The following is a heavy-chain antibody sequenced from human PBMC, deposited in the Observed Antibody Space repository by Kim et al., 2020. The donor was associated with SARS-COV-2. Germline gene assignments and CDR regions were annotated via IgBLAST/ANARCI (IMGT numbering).Heavy chain of an antibody. V-gene: IGHV4-34*01. CDR3: ARVLGSSPDY. J-gene: IGHJ4*02. Sequence: STNYNPSLKSRVTISVDTSKNQFSLKLSSVTAADTAVYYCARVLGSSPDYWGQGTLVTVSS. D-gene: IGHD6-13*01. CDR2: ST.